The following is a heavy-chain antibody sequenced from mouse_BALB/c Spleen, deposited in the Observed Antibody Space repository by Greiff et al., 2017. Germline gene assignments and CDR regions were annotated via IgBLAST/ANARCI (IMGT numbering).Heavy chain of an antibody. CDR2: ISNGGGST. J-gene: IGHJ1*01. V-gene: IGHV5-12-2*01. CDR3: ARHFTTARGYFDV. Sequence: EVKLVESGGGLVQPGGSLKLSCAASGFTFSSYTMSWVRQTPEKRLEWVAYISNGGGSTYYPDTVKGRFTISRDNAKNTLYLQMSSLKSEDTAMYYCARHFTTARGYFDVWGAGTTVTVSS. CDR1: GFTFSSYT. D-gene: IGHD1-2*01.